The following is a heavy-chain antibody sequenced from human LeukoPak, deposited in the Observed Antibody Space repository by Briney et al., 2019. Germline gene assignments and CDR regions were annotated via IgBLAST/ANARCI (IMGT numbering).Heavy chain of an antibody. CDR3: AKLREGY. V-gene: IGHV3-23*01. D-gene: IGHD1-26*01. J-gene: IGHJ4*02. CDR1: GFTFSSQG. Sequence: GGTLRLSCAASGFTFSSQGMNWVRQAPGKGLEWVSSSGSGGRAYYADSVKGRFTISRDNSKNTLYLQMNSLRVEDTAIYYCAKLREGYWGQGTLVTVSS. CDR2: SGSGGRA.